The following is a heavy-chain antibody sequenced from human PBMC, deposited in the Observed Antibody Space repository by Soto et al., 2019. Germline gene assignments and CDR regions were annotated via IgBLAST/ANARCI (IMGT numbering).Heavy chain of an antibody. D-gene: IGHD4-17*01. J-gene: IGHJ6*02. CDR3: ARERDYGDYSYYYGMDV. V-gene: IGHV4-31*02. Sequence: WTWLRQHPGKGLEWIGNIYYSGSTYYNPSLKSRVSISVDTSKNQFSLRLNSVTAADTAVYYCARERDYGDYSYYYGMDVWGQGTTVTVSS. CDR2: IYYSGST.